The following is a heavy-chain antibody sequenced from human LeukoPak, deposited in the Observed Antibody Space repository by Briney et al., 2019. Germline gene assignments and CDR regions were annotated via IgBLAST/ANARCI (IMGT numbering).Heavy chain of an antibody. J-gene: IGHJ4*02. D-gene: IGHD3-10*01. CDR1: GYTLTELS. CDR3: ATGATMVRGVYDY. Sequence: ASVNVSCKVSGYTLTELSMHWVRQAPGKGLEWMGGFDPEDGETICAQKFQGRVTMTEDTSTDTAYMELSSLRSEDTAVYYCATGATMVRGVYDYWGQGTLVTVSS. CDR2: FDPEDGET. V-gene: IGHV1-24*01.